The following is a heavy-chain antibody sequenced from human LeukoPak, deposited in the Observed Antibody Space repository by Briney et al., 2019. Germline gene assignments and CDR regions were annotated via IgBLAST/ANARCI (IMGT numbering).Heavy chain of an antibody. CDR3: ATYRQVLLPFES. CDR2: IFPSGGEF. J-gene: IGHJ4*02. D-gene: IGHD2-8*02. Sequence: GGSLRLSCAASGFTFSTFAMIWVRQPPGKGLEWVSSIFPSGGEFHYADSVRGRFTISTDNSKSTLSLQMNSLRAEDTAIYYCATYRQVLLPFESWGQGTLVTVSS. V-gene: IGHV3-23*01. CDR1: GFTFSTFA.